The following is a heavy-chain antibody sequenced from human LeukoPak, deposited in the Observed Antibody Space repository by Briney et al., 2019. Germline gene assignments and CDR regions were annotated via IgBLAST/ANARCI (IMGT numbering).Heavy chain of an antibody. V-gene: IGHV3-23*01. Sequence: GGSLRLSCVASGFTFSTSAMTWVRLGPGKGLEWVSAISGSGDSTYYTDSVKGRFTISRDNSKNTLYLHMTSLGAEDTAVYYCARGPSSSGWYMLSYYYYGMDVWGQGTTVTVSS. CDR2: ISGSGDST. CDR1: GFTFSTSA. J-gene: IGHJ6*02. CDR3: ARGPSSSGWYMLSYYYYGMDV. D-gene: IGHD6-19*01.